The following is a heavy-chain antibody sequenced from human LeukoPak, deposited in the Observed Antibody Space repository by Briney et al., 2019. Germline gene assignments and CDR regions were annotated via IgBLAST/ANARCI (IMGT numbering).Heavy chain of an antibody. CDR3: AKEQDNLLLLSHFDS. CDR1: VFTFINYA. D-gene: IGHD1-14*01. Sequence: PGGSLTPSCGASVFTFINYAMNWVRKATGKGLEWGAAVSGDGYRTFYADSVKGRFTVSRDNSMNTLSRQMNSLRVEDTAVYYCAKEQDNLLLLSHFDSWGQGILVTVSS. CDR2: VSGDGYRT. J-gene: IGHJ4*02. V-gene: IGHV3-23*01.